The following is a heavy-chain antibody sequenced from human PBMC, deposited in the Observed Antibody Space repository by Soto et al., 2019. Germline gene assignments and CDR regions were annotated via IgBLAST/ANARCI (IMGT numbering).Heavy chain of an antibody. J-gene: IGHJ4*02. Sequence: QITLKESGPTVVKPTETLTLTCTFSGFSLTTSGVGVGWVRQSPGKAPEWLAFIYWDDDKRYSTSLKSRLTITEDTSKNQVVLTMANVDPADTATYYCAHRVLRTVFGLVTTTAIYFDFWGQGTPVVVSS. CDR3: AHRVLRTVFGLVTTTAIYFDF. V-gene: IGHV2-5*02. CDR1: GFSLTTSGVG. CDR2: IYWDDDK. D-gene: IGHD3-3*01.